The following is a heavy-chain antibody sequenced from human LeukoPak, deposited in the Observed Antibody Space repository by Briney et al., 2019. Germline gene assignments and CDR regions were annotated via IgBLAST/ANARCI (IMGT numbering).Heavy chain of an antibody. CDR1: GGSISSGGYY. CDR2: IYYSGST. Sequence: PSETLSLTCTVSGGSISSGGYYWSWIRQHPGKGLEWIGYIYYSGSTYYNPSLKSRVTISVDTSKNQFSLKLSSVTAADTAVYYCARVRKVQLNMDVWGKGTTVTVSS. J-gene: IGHJ6*03. CDR3: ARVRKVQLNMDV. D-gene: IGHD5-18*01. V-gene: IGHV4-31*03.